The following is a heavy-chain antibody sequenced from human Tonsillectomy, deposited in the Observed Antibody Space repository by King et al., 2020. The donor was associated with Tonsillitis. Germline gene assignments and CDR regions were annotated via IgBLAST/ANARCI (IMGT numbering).Heavy chain of an antibody. D-gene: IGHD2-15*01. Sequence: VQLVESGGGLVQPGGSLRLSCAASGFTFSSYAMSWVHQAPGKGLEWVSAISVSGSSTYYADPVKGRFTISRDNSKNTLYLQMNSLRAEDTAVYYCAKGRGYCTGGSCYSDYWGQGTLVTVSS. CDR3: AKGRGYCTGGSCYSDY. V-gene: IGHV3-23*04. J-gene: IGHJ4*02. CDR2: ISVSGSST. CDR1: GFTFSSYA.